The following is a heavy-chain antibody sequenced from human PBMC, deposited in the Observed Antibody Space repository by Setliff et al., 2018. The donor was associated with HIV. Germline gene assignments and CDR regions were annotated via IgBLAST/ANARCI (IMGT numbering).Heavy chain of an antibody. CDR2: ISSSSTYI. J-gene: IGHJ6*03. D-gene: IGHD1-26*01. Sequence: GGSLRLSCAASGFTFNDYTMNWVRQAPGKGLEWVSSISSSSTYIYYTDSVKGRFTISRDNAKNSLSLQMNSLRAEDTAVYYCARYSGAWDYYYYYMDVWGKGTTVTVSS. CDR1: GFTFNDYT. CDR3: ARYSGAWDYYYYYMDV. V-gene: IGHV3-21*01.